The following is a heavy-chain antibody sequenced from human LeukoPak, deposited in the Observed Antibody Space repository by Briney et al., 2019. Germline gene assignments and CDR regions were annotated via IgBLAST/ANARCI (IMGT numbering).Heavy chain of an antibody. CDR2: IYNSGST. CDR1: GGSVSSDSYY. J-gene: IGHJ3*02. CDR3: ARDRVSSSWFYDAFDI. Sequence: SQTLSLTCTVSGGSVSSDSYYWSWIRQPAGKGLEWIGRIYNSGSTNYNPSLKSRVTISVDTSKNQFSLKLSSVTAADTAVYYCARDRVSSSWFYDAFDIWGQGTMVTVSS. V-gene: IGHV4-61*02. D-gene: IGHD6-13*01.